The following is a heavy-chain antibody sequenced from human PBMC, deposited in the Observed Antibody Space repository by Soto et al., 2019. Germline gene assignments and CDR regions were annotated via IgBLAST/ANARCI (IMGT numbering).Heavy chain of an antibody. V-gene: IGHV4-34*01. CDR2: INHSGST. Sequence: QVQLQQWGAGLLKPSETLSLTCAVYGGSFSGYYWSWIRQPPGKGLEWFGEINHSGSTNYNPSLKRRVNISVDTSKVQVSLKLSSVTAADTAVYYCARGLVHPAVVVVAVNSRGWFDPWGQGTLVTVSS. CDR1: GGSFSGYY. CDR3: ARGLVHPAVVVVAVNSRGWFDP. J-gene: IGHJ5*02. D-gene: IGHD2-15*01.